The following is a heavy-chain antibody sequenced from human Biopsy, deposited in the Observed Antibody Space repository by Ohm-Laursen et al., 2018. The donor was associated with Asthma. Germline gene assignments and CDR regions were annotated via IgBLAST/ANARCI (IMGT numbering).Heavy chain of an antibody. CDR1: GFTFSSYG. CDR3: AKWDTYYDFWSGYYTRYNYYYYGMDV. V-gene: IGHV3-30*18. J-gene: IGHJ6*02. D-gene: IGHD3-3*01. Sequence: SLRLSCAAPGFTFSSYGMHWVRQAPGKGLGWVAVISYDGSNKYYADSVKGRFTISRDNSKNTLYLQMNSLRAEDTAVYYCAKWDTYYDFWSGYYTRYNYYYYGMDVWGQGTTVTVSS. CDR2: ISYDGSNK.